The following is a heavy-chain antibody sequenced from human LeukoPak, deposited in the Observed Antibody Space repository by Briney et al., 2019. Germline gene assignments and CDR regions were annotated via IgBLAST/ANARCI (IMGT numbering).Heavy chain of an antibody. CDR2: IRYDGSNK. V-gene: IGHV3-30*02. CDR3: AKDPKATVTSRYFDY. Sequence: PGGSLRLSCAASGFTFSSYGMHWVRQAPGKGLEWVAFIRYDGSNKYYADSVKGRFTISRDNSKNTLYLQMNSLRAEDTAVYYCAKDPKATVTSRYFDYWGQGTLVTVSS. J-gene: IGHJ4*02. CDR1: GFTFSSYG. D-gene: IGHD4-11*01.